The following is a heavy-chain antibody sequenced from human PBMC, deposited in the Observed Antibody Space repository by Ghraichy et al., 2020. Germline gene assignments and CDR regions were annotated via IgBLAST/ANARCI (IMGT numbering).Heavy chain of an antibody. V-gene: IGHV4-4*02. J-gene: IGHJ5*02. CDR3: ARGDAGYSTGWAFGP. Sequence: SETLSLTCAVSGGSISSTNWWSWVRQPPGKGLEWIGEIYDSGSTNYNPSLKSRVTISVDKSKNQFSLKLSPVTAADTAVYYCARGDAGYSTGWAFGPWGPGTVVTVSS. D-gene: IGHD6-25*01. CDR2: IYDSGST. CDR1: GGSISSTNW.